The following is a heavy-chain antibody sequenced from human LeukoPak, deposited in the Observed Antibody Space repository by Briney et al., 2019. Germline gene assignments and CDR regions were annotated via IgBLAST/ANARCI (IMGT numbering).Heavy chain of an antibody. Sequence: ASVKVSCKASGYTFTGYYMHWVRQAPGQGLEWMGWINPNSGGTNYAQKFQGRVTMTRDTSISTAYMELSRLRSDDTAVYYCARSAPVGNYYYYYMDVWGKGTTVTVSS. CDR3: ARSAPVGNYYYYYMDV. CDR1: GYTFTGYY. CDR2: INPNSGGT. J-gene: IGHJ6*03. V-gene: IGHV1-2*02.